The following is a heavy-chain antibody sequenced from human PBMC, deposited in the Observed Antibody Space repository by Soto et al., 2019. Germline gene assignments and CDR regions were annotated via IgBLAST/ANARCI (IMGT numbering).Heavy chain of an antibody. D-gene: IGHD3-10*01. CDR2: IYPGDSDT. CDR3: AGGGVRGVITRTRDYYGMDV. Sequence: WESLKISCMGSGYRISSWHKFTSYWIAWVRQMPGEGLEWMGIIYPGDSDTRYSPSFQGQVTISADKSISTAYLQWSSLKASDTAMYYCAGGGVRGVITRTRDYYGMDVWGQGTTVTVSS. CDR1: GYRISSWHKFTSYW. J-gene: IGHJ6*02. V-gene: IGHV5-51*01.